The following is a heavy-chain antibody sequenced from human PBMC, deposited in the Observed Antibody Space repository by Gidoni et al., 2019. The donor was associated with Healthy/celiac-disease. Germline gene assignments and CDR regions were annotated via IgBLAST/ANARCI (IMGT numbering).Heavy chain of an antibody. D-gene: IGHD5-18*01. V-gene: IGHV3-23*01. Sequence: EVQLLESGGGLVQPGGSLRLSCAASGFTFRSYAMGWVRQAPGRGLEWVSAIRGIVGSTYYADSVKGRFTISRDNSKNTLYLQMNSLRAEDTAVYYCAKDGLNSYGPHTDAFDIWGQGTMVTVSS. J-gene: IGHJ3*02. CDR1: GFTFRSYA. CDR2: IRGIVGST. CDR3: AKDGLNSYGPHTDAFDI.